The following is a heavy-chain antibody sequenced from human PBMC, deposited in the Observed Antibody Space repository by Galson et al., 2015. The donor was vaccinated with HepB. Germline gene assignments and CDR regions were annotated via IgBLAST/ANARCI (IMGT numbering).Heavy chain of an antibody. CDR3: ARALDWRGYYYFLGPN. D-gene: IGHD2/OR15-2a*01. Sequence: SVKVSCKASGYTFTGHYMHWVRQAPGQGLEWMGWINPNSGGTNYAQKFQGRVTMTRDTSISTAYMELSRLRSDDTAVYYCARALDWRGYYYFLGPNWGQGTLVTVSS. CDR1: GYTFTGHY. CDR2: INPNSGGT. V-gene: IGHV1-2*02. J-gene: IGHJ4*02.